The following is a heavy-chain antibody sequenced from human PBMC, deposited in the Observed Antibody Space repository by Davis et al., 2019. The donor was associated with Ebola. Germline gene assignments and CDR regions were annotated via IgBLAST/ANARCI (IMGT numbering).Heavy chain of an antibody. V-gene: IGHV3-23*01. CDR2: ISGSGDGT. J-gene: IGHJ6*04. D-gene: IGHD2-8*02. Sequence: PGGSLRLSCAASGFTFGSYAMSWVRQTPGKGLEWVSMISGSGDGTHYADSVKGRFTISRDNSKNTLYLQMNSLRAEDTAVYYCAKDPVEVYLTDLYYYYYGMDVWGKGTTVTVSS. CDR3: AKDPVEVYLTDLYYYYYGMDV. CDR1: GFTFGSYA.